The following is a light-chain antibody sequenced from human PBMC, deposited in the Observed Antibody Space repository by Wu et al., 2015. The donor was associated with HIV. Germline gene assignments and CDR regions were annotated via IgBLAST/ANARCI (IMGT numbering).Light chain of an antibody. CDR2: GAS. CDR3: QKYNTAPWT. V-gene: IGKV3-15*01. CDR1: QSISSD. J-gene: IGKJ1*01. Sequence: EIVMTQSPATLSVSPGDRASLSRRASQSISSDLAWYQQKPGQAPRLLIYGASTRDTNVPARFSGSGFGTEFTLIISSLQSEDVATYYCQKYNTAPWTFGQGTKVEMK.